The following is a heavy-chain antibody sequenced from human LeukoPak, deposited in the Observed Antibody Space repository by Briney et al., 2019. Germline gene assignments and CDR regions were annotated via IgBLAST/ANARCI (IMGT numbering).Heavy chain of an antibody. D-gene: IGHD3-10*01. CDR1: GGSISSSSYY. Sequence: SETLSLTCTVSGGSISSSSYYWSWIRQPPGKGLEWIGYIYYSGSTNYNPSLKSRVTISVDTSKNQFSLKLSSVTAADTAVYYCARDRYYGSGKHYYMDVWGKGTTVTVSS. CDR2: IYYSGST. J-gene: IGHJ6*03. V-gene: IGHV4-61*01. CDR3: ARDRYYGSGKHYYMDV.